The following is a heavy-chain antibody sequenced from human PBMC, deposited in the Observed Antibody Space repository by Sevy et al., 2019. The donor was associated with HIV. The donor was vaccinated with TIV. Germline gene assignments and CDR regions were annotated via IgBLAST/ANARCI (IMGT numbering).Heavy chain of an antibody. CDR1: GASISTYV. D-gene: IGHD2-15*01. CDR3: ATGAVVSKSDF. J-gene: IGHJ4*02. V-gene: IGHV4-59*12. Sequence: SETLSLTCTVSGASISTYVWTWIRQPPGKGLEWVGYFFYTGNPNYNPSLSSRVTISGDTSKDQFSLTLSSVTAADPAVYYCATGAVVSKSDFWGQGTLVTVSS. CDR2: FFYTGNP.